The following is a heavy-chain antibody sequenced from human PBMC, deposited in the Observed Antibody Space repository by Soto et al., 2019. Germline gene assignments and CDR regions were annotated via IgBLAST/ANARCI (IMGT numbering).Heavy chain of an antibody. J-gene: IGHJ6*02. Sequence: ASVKVSCKASGYTFTSYGISWVRQAPGQGLEWMGWISAYNGNTNYAQKLQGRVTMTTDTSTSTAYMELRSLRSDDTAVYYCARYYYDSSGYYDYYSYGMDVWGQGTTVTVSS. CDR2: ISAYNGNT. D-gene: IGHD3-22*01. V-gene: IGHV1-18*01. CDR3: ARYYYDSSGYYDYYSYGMDV. CDR1: GYTFTSYG.